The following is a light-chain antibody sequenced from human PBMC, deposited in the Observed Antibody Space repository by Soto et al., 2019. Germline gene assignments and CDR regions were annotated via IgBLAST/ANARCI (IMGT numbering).Light chain of an antibody. Sequence: EIVLTQSPGTLSLSPGERATLSCRASQSVSSSHLAWYQQKPGQAPRLLIYGASFRATGIPDRFSGSASGTDFTLTISRLEPEDFAVYYCQQYRYSPRTFGQGTKLEIK. V-gene: IGKV3-20*01. CDR1: QSVSSSH. CDR2: GAS. CDR3: QQYRYSPRT. J-gene: IGKJ2*01.